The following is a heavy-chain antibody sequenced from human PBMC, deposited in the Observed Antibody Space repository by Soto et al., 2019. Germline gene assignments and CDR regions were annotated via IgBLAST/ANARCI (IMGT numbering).Heavy chain of an antibody. CDR3: ARAHYDSSGYGLDY. Sequence: GGSLELCCAACGFSVSSYGMHGVLQAPGKGLEWVAVIWYDGSNKYYADSVKGRFTISRDNSKNTLYLQMNSLRAEDTAVYYCARAHYDSSGYGLDYWGQGTLVTVSS. J-gene: IGHJ4*02. CDR1: GFSVSSYG. D-gene: IGHD3-22*01. CDR2: IWYDGSNK. V-gene: IGHV3-33*01.